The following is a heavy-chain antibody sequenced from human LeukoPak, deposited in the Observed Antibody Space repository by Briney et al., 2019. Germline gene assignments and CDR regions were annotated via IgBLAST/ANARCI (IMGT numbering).Heavy chain of an antibody. CDR2: IYYSGST. D-gene: IGHD6-13*01. CDR3: ARTTESHSWRTRYYDYYMDV. V-gene: IGHV4-59*01. J-gene: IGHJ6*03. Sequence: PSETLSLTCTVSGGSISSYYWSWIRQPPGKGLEWIGYIYYSGSTNYNPSLKSRVTISVDTSKNQFSLKLSSVTAADTAVYYCARTTESHSWRTRYYDYYMDVWGKGTTVTVSS. CDR1: GGSISSYY.